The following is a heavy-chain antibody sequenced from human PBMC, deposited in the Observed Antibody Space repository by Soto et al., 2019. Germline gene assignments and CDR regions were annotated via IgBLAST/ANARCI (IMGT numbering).Heavy chain of an antibody. CDR1: GYIFTNYG. Sequence: QVHLVQSGPEVKKPGASVKVSCKTSGYIFTNYGISWVRQAPGQGLEWMGWISAYNGDTNYAQKLQGRVTLTTDTSPSTAYMDLRSLTIDATPVYYCASDWSGYCGQGTLVTVSS. CDR3: ASDWSGY. J-gene: IGHJ4*02. V-gene: IGHV1-18*01. CDR2: ISAYNGDT. D-gene: IGHD2-8*02.